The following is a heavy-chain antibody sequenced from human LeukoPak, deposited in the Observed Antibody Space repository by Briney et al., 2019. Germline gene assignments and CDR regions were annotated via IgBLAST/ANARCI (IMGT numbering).Heavy chain of an antibody. J-gene: IGHJ5*02. V-gene: IGHV1-2*02. CDR3: AREGGGTTFPFDP. CDR1: GYTFTGYY. D-gene: IGHD1-7*01. Sequence: ASVKVSCKASGYTFTGYYMHWVRQAPGQGLEWMGWINPNSGGTNYAQKFQGRVTMIRDTSISTAYMELSRLRSDDTAVYYCAREGGGTTFPFDPWGQGTLVTVSS. CDR2: INPNSGGT.